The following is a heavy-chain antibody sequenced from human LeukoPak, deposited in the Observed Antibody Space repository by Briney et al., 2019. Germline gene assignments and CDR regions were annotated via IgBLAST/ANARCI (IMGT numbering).Heavy chain of an antibody. CDR3: ARVLQNYYHMDV. J-gene: IGHJ6*03. CDR2: IYDSGSA. V-gene: IGHV4-59*11. D-gene: IGHD3-3*01. Sequence: SVTLSLTCTVSGVSINSHCWSWIRQPPGKGLEWIGFIYDSGSANYKSSLESRVTMSVDTSKNQVSLKLSSVTAADTAVYYCARVLQNYYHMDVWGKGTTVTVSS. CDR1: GVSINSHC.